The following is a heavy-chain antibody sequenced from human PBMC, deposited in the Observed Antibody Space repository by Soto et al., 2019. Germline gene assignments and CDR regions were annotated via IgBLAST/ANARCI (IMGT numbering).Heavy chain of an antibody. J-gene: IGHJ4*02. Sequence: QLQLQESGSGLVKPSQTLSLTCAVSGGSISSGGYSWYWIRQPPGQGLEWIWYIYHSGSTYYNPSIKSRVTISVDRSKNQCSLKLSSVTAADTAVYYCARGMTTVTTLDYGGQGTLVTVSS. D-gene: IGHD4-17*01. CDR1: GGSISSGGYS. V-gene: IGHV4-30-2*01. CDR3: ARGMTTVTTLDY. CDR2: IYHSGST.